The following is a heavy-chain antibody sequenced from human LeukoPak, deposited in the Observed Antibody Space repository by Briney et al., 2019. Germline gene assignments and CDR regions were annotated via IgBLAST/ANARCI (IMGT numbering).Heavy chain of an antibody. CDR1: GGSISSSSYY. D-gene: IGHD3-9*01. J-gene: IGHJ3*02. Sequence: PSETLSLTCTVSGGSISSSSYYWGWIRQPPGKGLEWIGSIYYSGSTYYNPSLKSRVTISVDTSKNQFSLKLSSVTAADTAVYYCARLVKRTYYDILTGYPGAFDIWGQGTMVTVSS. CDR3: ARLVKRTYYDILTGYPGAFDI. CDR2: IYYSGST. V-gene: IGHV4-39*01.